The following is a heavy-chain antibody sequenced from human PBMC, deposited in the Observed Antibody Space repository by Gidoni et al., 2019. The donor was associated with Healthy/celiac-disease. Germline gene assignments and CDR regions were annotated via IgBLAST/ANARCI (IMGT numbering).Heavy chain of an antibody. CDR1: GFTFSSYG. V-gene: IGHV3-33*01. CDR2: IWSYVSNK. Sequence: QVQLVESGGGVVQPGRSLRLSCAASGFTFSSYGLHWVRQAPGKGLDWVAFIWSYVSNKYYADSVKGRFTISRDNSKKMLYLQMNSLRAEDTAVYYCARDFVYCSSTSCYVWSYFDYWGQGTLVTVSS. J-gene: IGHJ4*02. CDR3: ARDFVYCSSTSCYVWSYFDY. D-gene: IGHD2-2*01.